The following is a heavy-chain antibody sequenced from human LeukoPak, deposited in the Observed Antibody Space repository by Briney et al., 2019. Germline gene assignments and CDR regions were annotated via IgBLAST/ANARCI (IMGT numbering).Heavy chain of an antibody. CDR2: IYPGDSDT. CDR1: GYSFTTHW. Sequence: GESLKISCKGSGYSFTTHWIGWVRQMPGKGLEWMGIIYPGDSDTRYSPSFQGQVTISADKSISTAYLQWSSLKASDTAMYYCARKTAILGAWVDYWGQGTLVTVSS. CDR3: ARKTAILGAWVDY. V-gene: IGHV5-51*01. D-gene: IGHD2-21*02. J-gene: IGHJ4*02.